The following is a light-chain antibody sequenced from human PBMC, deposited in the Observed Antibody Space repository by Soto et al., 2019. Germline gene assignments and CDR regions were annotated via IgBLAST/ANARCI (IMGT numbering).Light chain of an antibody. CDR1: QTISNW. J-gene: IGKJ2*01. CDR3: QHYISYPYT. CDR2: KAS. Sequence: DIQMTQSPSTLSASVGDRVTITCRASQTISNWLAWYQQRPGKAPNLLIYKASSLESGVSSRFSGSGFGTEFTLTISSLQPDDFATYYCQHYISYPYTFGQGTKLEIK. V-gene: IGKV1-5*03.